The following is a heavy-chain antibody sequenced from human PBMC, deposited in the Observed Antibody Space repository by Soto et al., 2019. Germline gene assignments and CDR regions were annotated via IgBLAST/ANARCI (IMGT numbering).Heavy chain of an antibody. CDR3: AGIYSGSPGGTLRY. Sequence: QVQLQESGPGLVKPSQTLSLTCTVSGGSISTGGYYWSWIRQHPGKGLEGIGYIYYSGSTYYNPSLKSRVTISVDTSKNQFPLKLSSVTAADTAVYYCAGIYSGSPGGTLRYWGQGTLVTVSS. V-gene: IGHV4-31*03. CDR1: GGSISTGGYY. CDR2: IYYSGST. D-gene: IGHD1-26*01. J-gene: IGHJ4*02.